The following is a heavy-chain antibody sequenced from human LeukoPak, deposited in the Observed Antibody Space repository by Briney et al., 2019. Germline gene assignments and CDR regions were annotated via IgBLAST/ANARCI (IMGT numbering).Heavy chain of an antibody. CDR1: GYSLSSGYY. J-gene: IGHJ3*02. V-gene: IGHV4-38-2*02. CDR3: GVVTTSLDAFDI. CDR2: IYHSGST. Sequence: SETLSLTCTVSGYSLSSGYYWGWIRQPPGKGLEWIGSIYHSGSTYYNPSLKSRVTISVDTSKNQFSLKLSSVTAADTAVYYCGVVTTSLDAFDIWGQGTMVTVSS. D-gene: IGHD4-17*01.